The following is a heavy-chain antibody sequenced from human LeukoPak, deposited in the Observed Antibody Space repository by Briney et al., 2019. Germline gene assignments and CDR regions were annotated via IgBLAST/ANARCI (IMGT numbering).Heavy chain of an antibody. D-gene: IGHD4-11*01. CDR2: INHSGST. CDR1: GGSFSGYY. V-gene: IGHV4-34*01. J-gene: IGHJ4*02. CDR3: ARTPMTNSYYFDY. Sequence: PSETLSLTCAVYGGSFSGYYWCWIRQPPGKELEWIGEINHSGSTNYNPSLKSRVTISVDTSKNQFSLKLSSVTAADTAVYYCARTPMTNSYYFDYWGQGTLVTVSS.